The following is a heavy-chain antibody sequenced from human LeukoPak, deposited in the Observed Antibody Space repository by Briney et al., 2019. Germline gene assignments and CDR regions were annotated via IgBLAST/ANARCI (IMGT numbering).Heavy chain of an antibody. J-gene: IGHJ6*03. Sequence: PESLSLTCAVSGYSISSDSYWGGIRQPPGKGLEWIGSIYISGSTYYNSSLKSRVTISVDTSKNQFSLKLSSVTAADTAVYFCARGSRTTAFHFYYYMDVWGKGTTVTVSS. CDR1: GYSISSDSY. CDR2: IYISGST. V-gene: IGHV4-38-2*01. D-gene: IGHD1-1*01. CDR3: ARGSRTTAFHFYYYMDV.